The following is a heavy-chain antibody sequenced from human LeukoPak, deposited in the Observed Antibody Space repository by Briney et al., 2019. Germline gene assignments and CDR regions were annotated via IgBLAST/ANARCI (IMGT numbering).Heavy chain of an antibody. J-gene: IGHJ6*03. D-gene: IGHD2-15*01. Sequence: PSETLSLACAVFGGSFSGYYWSWIRQPPGKGLEWIGEINHSGSTNYNPSLKSRVTISVDTSKNQFSLRLSSVAAADTAVYYCARVPVQRYCSGGSCYSGRPYYYYYMDVWGKGTTVTVS. CDR1: GGSFSGYY. V-gene: IGHV4-34*01. CDR2: INHSGST. CDR3: ARVPVQRYCSGGSCYSGRPYYYYYMDV.